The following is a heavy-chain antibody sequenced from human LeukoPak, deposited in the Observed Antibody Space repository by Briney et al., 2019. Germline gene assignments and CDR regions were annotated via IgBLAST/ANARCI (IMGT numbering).Heavy chain of an antibody. V-gene: IGHV3-66*01. CDR2: IYSGGST. D-gene: IGHD1-26*01. CDR1: GFTVSSNY. CDR3: ASYFGLLRVFDY. Sequence: GGSLRLSCAASGFTVSSNYMSWVRQAPGKGLEWVSVIYSGGSTYYADSVKGRFTISRDNSKNTLYLQMNSLRAEDTAVYYCASYFGLLRVFDYWGQGTLVTVSS. J-gene: IGHJ4*02.